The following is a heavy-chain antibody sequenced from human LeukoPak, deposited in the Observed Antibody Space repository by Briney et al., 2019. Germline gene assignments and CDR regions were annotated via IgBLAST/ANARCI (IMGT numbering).Heavy chain of an antibody. CDR3: APLREYGGNSDAFDI. J-gene: IGHJ3*02. CDR1: GFIFRRYE. Sequence: GGSLRLSCAASGFIFRRYEMNWVRQAPGKGLEWVSYISRSGTTIYYADSVKGRFTISRDNAKNSLYLQMNSLRAEDTAVYYCAPLREYGGNSDAFDIWGQGTMVTVSS. V-gene: IGHV3-48*03. D-gene: IGHD4-23*01. CDR2: ISRSGTTI.